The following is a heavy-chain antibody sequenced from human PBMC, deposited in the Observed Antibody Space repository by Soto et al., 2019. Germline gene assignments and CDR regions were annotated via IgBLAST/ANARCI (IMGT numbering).Heavy chain of an antibody. V-gene: IGHV1-24*01. CDR1: GYTLTELS. CDR2: FDPEDGET. Sequence: ASVKVSCKVSGYTLTELSMHWVRQAPGKGLEWMGGFDPEDGETIYAQKFQGRVTMTEDTSTDTAYMELSSLRSEDTAVYYCATLHLKAYYYDSSGQLIDYWGQGTLVTVSS. D-gene: IGHD3-22*01. CDR3: ATLHLKAYYYDSSGQLIDY. J-gene: IGHJ4*02.